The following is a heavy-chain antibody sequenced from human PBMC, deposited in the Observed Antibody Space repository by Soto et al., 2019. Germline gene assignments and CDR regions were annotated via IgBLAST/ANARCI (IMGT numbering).Heavy chain of an antibody. V-gene: IGHV4-30-4*01. D-gene: IGHD2-15*01. J-gene: IGHJ5*02. CDR1: NGSISSSNYY. CDR3: ATKAPQWSYLDP. CDR2: IYSSGIT. Sequence: SETLSLTCNVSNGSISSSNYYWGWLRQPPGKGLEWIGYIYSSGITYYNPSLKSRLIISIDAPRNQFSLRLSSVTAADTAVYYCATKAPQWSYLDPWGQGTLVTVSS.